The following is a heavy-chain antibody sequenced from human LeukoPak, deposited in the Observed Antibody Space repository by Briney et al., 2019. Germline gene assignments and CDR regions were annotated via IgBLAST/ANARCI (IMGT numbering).Heavy chain of an antibody. D-gene: IGHD2/OR15-2a*01. CDR1: GFTFTSYS. V-gene: IGHV3-48*01. CDR2: ITSSSTTV. Sequence: GGSLRLTRLASGFTFTSYSMNWVRQAPGKGLEWASYITSSSTTVFHADSVKGRFTISRDNAKNSVYLQVNSLNVEDTAIYYCTRGKVVLRGTVFDYWGQGTPVTVSS. CDR3: TRGKVVLRGTVFDY. J-gene: IGHJ4*02.